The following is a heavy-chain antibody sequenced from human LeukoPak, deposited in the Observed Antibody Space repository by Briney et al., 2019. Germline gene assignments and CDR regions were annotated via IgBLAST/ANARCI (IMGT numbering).Heavy chain of an antibody. CDR1: GFTFSNYW. CDR3: AKDRHTAMVSYYYYGMDV. D-gene: IGHD5-18*01. J-gene: IGHJ6*02. V-gene: IGHV3-30*18. Sequence: PGGSLRLSCGASGFTFSNYWMSWVRQAPGKGLEWVAVISYDGSNKYYADSVKGRFTISRDNSKNTLYLQMNSLRAEDTAVYYCAKDRHTAMVSYYYYGMDVWGQGTTVTVSS. CDR2: ISYDGSNK.